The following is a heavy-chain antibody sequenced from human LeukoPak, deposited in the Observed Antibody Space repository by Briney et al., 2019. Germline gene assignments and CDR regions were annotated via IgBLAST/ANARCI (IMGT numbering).Heavy chain of an antibody. D-gene: IGHD3-10*02. J-gene: IGHJ6*03. CDR2: IKQDGSEK. CDR1: GFTFSSFW. Sequence: GGSLRLSCAASGFTFSSFWMSWVRQAPGKGLEWVANIKQDGSEKYYVDSVKGRFTISRDNAKNSLYLQMSSLRAEDTAVYYCARGVRGVFNHYYYYYMDVWGKGTTVTVSS. V-gene: IGHV3-7*01. CDR3: ARGVRGVFNHYYYYYMDV.